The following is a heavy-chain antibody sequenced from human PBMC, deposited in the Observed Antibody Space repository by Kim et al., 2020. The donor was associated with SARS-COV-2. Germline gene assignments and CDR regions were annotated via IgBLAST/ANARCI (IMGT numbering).Heavy chain of an antibody. Sequence: GGSLRLSCAASGFTVSSNFLSWVRQAPGKGLYWVAVIYSGGSTYYADSAKGRFTISRDNSKNMLYLQMNSLRAEETAVYYCVRDRYRFYFDYWGQGTLDTVST. CDR3: VRDRYRFYFDY. J-gene: IGHJ4*02. CDR1: GFTVSSNF. D-gene: IGHD5-18*01. CDR2: IYSGGST. V-gene: IGHV3-66*01.